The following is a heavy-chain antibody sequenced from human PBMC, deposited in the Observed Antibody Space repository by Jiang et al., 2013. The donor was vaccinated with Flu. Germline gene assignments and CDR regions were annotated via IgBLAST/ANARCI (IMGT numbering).Heavy chain of an antibody. Sequence: EVKKPGSSVKVSCKASGGTFSSYGISWVRQAPGQGLEWMGWISAYNGNTNYAQKLQGRVTMTTDTSTSTAYMELRSLRSDDTAVYYCARSGGEWLRSNHFDYWGQGTLVTVSS. V-gene: IGHV1-18*01. CDR1: GGTFSSYG. J-gene: IGHJ4*02. CDR3: ARSGGEWLRSNHFDY. CDR2: ISAYNGNT. D-gene: IGHD5-12*01.